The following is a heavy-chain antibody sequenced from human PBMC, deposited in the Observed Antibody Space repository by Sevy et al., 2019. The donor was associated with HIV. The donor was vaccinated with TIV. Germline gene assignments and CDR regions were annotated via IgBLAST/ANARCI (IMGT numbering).Heavy chain of an antibody. CDR1: GFTFSDHY. Sequence: GGSLRLSCVASGFTFSDHYMEWVRQAPGKGLEWVGRTRNKADGYTTEYAASVKGRFTMSSDESKNSLYVQMNSLKTEDTAVYYCATHAGIAAAGRVFDYWGQGTLVTVSS. V-gene: IGHV3-72*01. CDR3: ATHAGIAAAGRVFDY. D-gene: IGHD6-13*01. CDR2: TRNKADGYTT. J-gene: IGHJ4*02.